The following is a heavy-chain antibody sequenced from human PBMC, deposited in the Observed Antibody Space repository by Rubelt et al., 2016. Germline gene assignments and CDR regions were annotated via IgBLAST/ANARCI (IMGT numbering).Heavy chain of an antibody. CDR1: GYSISSGYY. V-gene: IGHV4-61*01. J-gene: IGHJ6*02. D-gene: IGHD3-9*01. CDR2: IYYSGST. CDR3: ARVGRYFDWLPKGGMDV. Sequence: QVQLQESGPGLVKPSETLSLTCTVSGYSISSGYYWGWIRQPPGKGLTWIGYIYYSGSTNYNPSLKSRVTISVDTSKNQFSLKLSSVTAADTAVYYCARVGRYFDWLPKGGMDVWGQGTTVTVSS.